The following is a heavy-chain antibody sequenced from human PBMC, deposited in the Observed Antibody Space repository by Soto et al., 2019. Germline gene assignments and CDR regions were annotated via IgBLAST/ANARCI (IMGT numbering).Heavy chain of an antibody. CDR3: AKDIGRGYSSSWYLSGFDY. CDR2: ISWDGGST. D-gene: IGHD6-13*01. J-gene: IGHJ4*02. CDR1: GFTFDDYT. V-gene: IGHV3-43*01. Sequence: GGSLRLSCAASGFTFDDYTMHWVRQAPGKGLEWVSLISWDGGSTYYADSVKGRFTISRDNSKNSLYLQMNSLRTEDTALYYCAKDIGRGYSSSWYLSGFDYWGQGTLVTVS.